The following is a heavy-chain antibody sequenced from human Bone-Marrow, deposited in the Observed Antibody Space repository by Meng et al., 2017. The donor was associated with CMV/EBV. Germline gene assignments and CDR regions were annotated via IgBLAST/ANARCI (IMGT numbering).Heavy chain of an antibody. Sequence: SVNVSFKASGYTFSGSYLHWVRQAPGQGLEWMGGIIPIFGTANYAQKFQGRVTITTDESTSTAYMELSSLRSEDTAVYYCARGTLAARLSYWGQGTLVNVSS. V-gene: IGHV1-69*05. CDR3: ARGTLAARLSY. D-gene: IGHD2-21*02. CDR1: GYTFSGSY. J-gene: IGHJ4*02. CDR2: IIPIFGTA.